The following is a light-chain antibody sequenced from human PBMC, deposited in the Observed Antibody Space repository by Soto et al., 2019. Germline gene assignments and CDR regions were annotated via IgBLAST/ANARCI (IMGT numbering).Light chain of an antibody. Sequence: DIQMTQSPSSLSASVGDRVTITCRASQTISTYLNWYQQKPGKAPNLLIYGASSLQSGVPSRFSGSGSGTDFTLTISSLQPEDFATYCCQQSYNAPPTFGQGTKVDIK. CDR3: QQSYNAPPT. J-gene: IGKJ1*01. V-gene: IGKV1-39*01. CDR1: QTISTY. CDR2: GAS.